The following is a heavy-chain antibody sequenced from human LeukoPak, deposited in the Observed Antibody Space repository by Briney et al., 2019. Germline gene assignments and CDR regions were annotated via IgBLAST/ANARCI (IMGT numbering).Heavy chain of an antibody. CDR2: ISAYNGNT. J-gene: IGHJ4*02. D-gene: IGHD6-6*01. CDR1: GGTFSSYA. V-gene: IGHV1-18*01. CDR3: ARDHLVRGSFDY. Sequence: ASVKVSCKASGGTFSSYAISWVRQAPGQGLEWMGWISAYNGNTNYAQKLQGRVTMTTDTSTSTAYMELRSLRSDDTAVYYCARDHLVRGSFDYWGQGTLVTVSS.